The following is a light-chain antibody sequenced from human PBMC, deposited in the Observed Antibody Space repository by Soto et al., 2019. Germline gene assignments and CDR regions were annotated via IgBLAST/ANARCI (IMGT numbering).Light chain of an antibody. CDR3: QQLYTYPLT. J-gene: IGKJ4*02. Sequence: DIQLTQSPSFLSASVGDRVTITCRASQDISNYLVWYQQKPGKAPKPLIYAASTLQSGVPSRFSGSGSGTEFTLTISSLQPEDFATYYCQQLYTYPLTFGGGTKVDIK. V-gene: IGKV1-9*01. CDR2: AAS. CDR1: QDISNY.